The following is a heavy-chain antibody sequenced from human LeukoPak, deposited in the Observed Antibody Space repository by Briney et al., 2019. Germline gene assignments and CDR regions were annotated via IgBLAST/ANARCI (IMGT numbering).Heavy chain of an antibody. CDR3: ATRSGSGWFFDY. CDR1: GGSISSYY. CDR2: IYYSGST. D-gene: IGHD6-19*01. J-gene: IGHJ4*02. Sequence: PSETLSLTCTVSGGSISSYYWSWIRQPSGKGLEYIGYIYYSGSTNYNPSLKSRVTISVDTSKNQFSLKLYSVTAADTAVYYCATRSGSGWFFDYWGQGTLVTVSS. V-gene: IGHV4-59*01.